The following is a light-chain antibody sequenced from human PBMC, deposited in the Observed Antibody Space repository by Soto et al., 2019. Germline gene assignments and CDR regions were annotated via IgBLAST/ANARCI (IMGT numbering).Light chain of an antibody. Sequence: EIVLTQSPATLSLSPGERATLSCRASQSVSSYLAWYQQKPGQAPRLLIYDASNRATGIPARFSGSGSGTDLTLTISSREPEDFEVYYCQQRSNWPLMYTFGQGTKLEIK. CDR3: QQRSNWPLMYT. V-gene: IGKV3-11*01. J-gene: IGKJ2*01. CDR1: QSVSSY. CDR2: DAS.